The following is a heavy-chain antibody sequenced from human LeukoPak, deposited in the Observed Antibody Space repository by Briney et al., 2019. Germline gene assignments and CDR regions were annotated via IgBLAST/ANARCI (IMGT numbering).Heavy chain of an antibody. CDR2: ISGDGSMT. V-gene: IGHV3-74*01. CDR1: GFSLRSYW. Sequence: GGSLRLSCAVSGFSLRSYWMHWVRQAPGKGLVWVSRISGDGSMTNYADSVKGRFTISRDNAKNTVYLQMNSPRAEDTAVYYCARYSSSSGGASHYFDYWGQGTLVTVSS. CDR3: ARYSSSSGGASHYFDY. D-gene: IGHD6-6*01. J-gene: IGHJ4*02.